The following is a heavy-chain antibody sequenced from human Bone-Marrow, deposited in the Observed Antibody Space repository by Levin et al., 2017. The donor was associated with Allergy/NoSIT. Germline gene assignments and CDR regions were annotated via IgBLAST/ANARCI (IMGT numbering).Heavy chain of an antibody. Sequence: ASVKVSCKVSGNTLTELSVHWVRQTPGKGLEWMGGFDPEDRETIYAQKFQGRVTMTEDSSTDTAYMELSSLRSEDTAVYYCASSGSGSYYNLDYWGQGTLVTVSS. V-gene: IGHV1-24*01. D-gene: IGHD3-10*01. J-gene: IGHJ4*02. CDR3: ASSGSGSYYNLDY. CDR1: GNTLTELS. CDR2: FDPEDRET.